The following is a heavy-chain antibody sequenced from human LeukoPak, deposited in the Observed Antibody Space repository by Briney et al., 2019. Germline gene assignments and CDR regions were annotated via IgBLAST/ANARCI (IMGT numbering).Heavy chain of an antibody. J-gene: IGHJ4*02. CDR3: ATDRGWRTSGYYLYYFEY. CDR1: GFIFTNYF. D-gene: IGHD3-3*01. V-gene: IGHV3-7*01. CDR2: IKHDGSEK. Sequence: GGSLRLSCAASGFIFTNYFMSWVRQAPGKGLEWVASIKHDGSEKYYVDSVRGRLTISRDNTMNSLYLQVSSLRAEDTAVYYCATDRGWRTSGYYLYYFEYWGQGTLVTFSS.